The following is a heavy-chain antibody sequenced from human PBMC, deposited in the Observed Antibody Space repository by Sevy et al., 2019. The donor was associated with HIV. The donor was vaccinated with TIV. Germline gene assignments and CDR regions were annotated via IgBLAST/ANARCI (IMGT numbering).Heavy chain of an antibody. Sequence: GGSLRLSCAASGFTFSSYAMSWVRQAPGKGLEWVSAISGSGGSTYYADSVKGRFTISRDNSKNTRYLQMNSLRAEDTAVYYCAKDQDITYYYDSSGYFGYGTPYYFDYWGQGTLVTVSS. CDR3: AKDQDITYYYDSSGYFGYGTPYYFDY. V-gene: IGHV3-23*01. D-gene: IGHD3-22*01. CDR2: ISGSGGST. J-gene: IGHJ4*02. CDR1: GFTFSSYA.